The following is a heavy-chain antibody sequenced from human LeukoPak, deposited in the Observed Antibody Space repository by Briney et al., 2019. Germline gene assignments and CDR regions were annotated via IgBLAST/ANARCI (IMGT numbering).Heavy chain of an antibody. CDR3: ARYASRKAFDI. Sequence: PSQTLSLTCTVSGGSISSGGYYWSWIRQPPGKGLEWIGFIYHSGRTYYNPSLKSRVTISVDRSKNQFSLKLSSVIAADTAVYYCARYASRKAFDIWGQGTMVTVSS. J-gene: IGHJ3*02. D-gene: IGHD1-14*01. CDR1: GGSISSGGYY. V-gene: IGHV4-30-2*01. CDR2: IYHSGRT.